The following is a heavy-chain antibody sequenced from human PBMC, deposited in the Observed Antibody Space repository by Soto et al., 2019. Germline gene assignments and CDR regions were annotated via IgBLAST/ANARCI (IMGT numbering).Heavy chain of an antibody. J-gene: IGHJ5*02. V-gene: IGHV4-31*03. CDR2: IYHIGSP. D-gene: IGHD3-22*01. CDR1: GRPVSSGGYY. Sequence: SETLSLTCTVSGRPVSSGGYYWTWIRQHPGRGLEWIGYIYHIGSPYYNPSLENRVTISLDTSKNQFSLNLTSVTAADTAIYYCVRDRALDSSGHWFDTWGQGTLVTDS. CDR3: VRDRALDSSGHWFDT.